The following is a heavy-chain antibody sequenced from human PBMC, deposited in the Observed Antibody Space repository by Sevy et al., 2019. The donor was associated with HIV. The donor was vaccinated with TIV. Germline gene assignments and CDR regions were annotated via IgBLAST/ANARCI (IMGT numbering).Heavy chain of an antibody. D-gene: IGHD2-2*01. CDR2: IRYDGSNK. CDR1: GFTFSSYG. J-gene: IGHJ4*02. V-gene: IGHV3-30*02. Sequence: GGSLRLSCAASGFTFSSYGMHWVRQAPGKGLEWVAFIRYDGSNKYYADSVKGRFTISRDNSKNTLYLQMNRLRAEETAVYYCAKEGDIVVVPAAMSSGFDYWGQGTLVTVSS. CDR3: AKEGDIVVVPAAMSSGFDY.